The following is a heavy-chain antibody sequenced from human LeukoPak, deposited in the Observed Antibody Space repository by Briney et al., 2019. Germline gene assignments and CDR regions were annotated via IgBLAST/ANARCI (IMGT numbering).Heavy chain of an antibody. J-gene: IGHJ5*02. Sequence: ASVKVSCKASGYTFTSYAMHWVRQAPGQRLEWMGWINAGNGNTKYSQKFQGRVTITRDTSASTAYMELSSLRSEDTAVYYCARDFLDYYDSSGYLPRWFDPWGQGTLVTVPS. CDR3: ARDFLDYYDSSGYLPRWFDP. CDR2: INAGNGNT. V-gene: IGHV1-3*01. D-gene: IGHD3-22*01. CDR1: GYTFTSYA.